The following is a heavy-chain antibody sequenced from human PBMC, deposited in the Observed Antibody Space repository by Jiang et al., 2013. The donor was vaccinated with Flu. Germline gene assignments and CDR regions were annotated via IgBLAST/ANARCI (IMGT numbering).Heavy chain of an antibody. Sequence: GPGLVKPSETLSLTCTVSGGSISSYYWSWIRQPPGKGLEWIGYIYYSGSTNYNPSLKSRVTISVDTSKNQFSLKLSSVTAADTAVYYCARGYDFWSGYYGMDVWGQGTTVTVSS. J-gene: IGHJ6*02. V-gene: IGHV4-59*08. D-gene: IGHD3-3*01. CDR1: GGSISSYY. CDR2: IYYSGST. CDR3: ARGYDFWSGYYGMDV.